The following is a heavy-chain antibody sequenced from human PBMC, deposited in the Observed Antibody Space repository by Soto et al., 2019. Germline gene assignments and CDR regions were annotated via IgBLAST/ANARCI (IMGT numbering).Heavy chain of an antibody. V-gene: IGHV4-34*02. CDR3: AGNIVATISSFDY. CDR1: GESFSGYY. Sequence: QVQLQQWGAGLLKPSETLSLTCAVYGESFSGYYWSWIRQPPGKGLEWIGEINHSGSTNYNPSLKSRVTMSVDTSQIQFSLKLSAVTVADTAMYYCAGNIVATISSFDYWGQGTLVTVSS. J-gene: IGHJ4*02. CDR2: INHSGST. D-gene: IGHD5-12*01.